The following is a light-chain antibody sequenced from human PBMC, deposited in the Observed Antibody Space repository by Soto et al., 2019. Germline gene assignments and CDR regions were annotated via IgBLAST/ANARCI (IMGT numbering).Light chain of an antibody. CDR3: QQYNSYPWT. J-gene: IGKJ1*01. CDR1: QSISSW. Sequence: DIQMTQSPSTLSASVGDRVTITCRASQSISSWLAWYQQKPGKAPKLLIYKTSSLGSGVPSSFSASGSGTEFTLTISILQPDDFATYYCQQYNSYPWTFGQGTKMEIK. V-gene: IGKV1-5*03. CDR2: KTS.